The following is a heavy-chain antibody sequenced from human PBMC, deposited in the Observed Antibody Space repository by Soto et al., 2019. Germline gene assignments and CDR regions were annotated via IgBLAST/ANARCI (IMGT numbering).Heavy chain of an antibody. V-gene: IGHV3-66*01. CDR1: GITVSSNY. CDR2: IYTGGST. CDR3: AKFEGELSSDNWFDP. Sequence: EVQLMESGGGLVQPGGSLRLSCTVAGITVSSNYMSWVRQAPGKGLEWVSVIYTGGSTYYADSVKGRFTISRDNSKNTLYLQMNSLRAEDTAVYYCAKFEGELSSDNWFDPWGQGTLVTVSS. J-gene: IGHJ5*02. D-gene: IGHD3-16*02.